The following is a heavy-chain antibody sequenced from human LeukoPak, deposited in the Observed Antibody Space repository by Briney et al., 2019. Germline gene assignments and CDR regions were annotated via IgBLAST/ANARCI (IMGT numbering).Heavy chain of an antibody. Sequence: GGSLILSCAASGFTFRTYSMNWVRQAPGKGLEWVSYISNDGTSKSYGESLRGRFTISRDNAKNSLFLQMNSLRVDDTAIYYCVRDHSVVVAAIGSAPAFDVWGHGTMVIVSP. D-gene: IGHD2-21*02. J-gene: IGHJ3*01. V-gene: IGHV3-48*04. CDR3: VRDHSVVVAAIGSAPAFDV. CDR2: ISNDGTSK. CDR1: GFTFRTYS.